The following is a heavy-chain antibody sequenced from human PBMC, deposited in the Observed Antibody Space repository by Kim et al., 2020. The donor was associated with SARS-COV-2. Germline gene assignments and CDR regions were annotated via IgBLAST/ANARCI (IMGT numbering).Heavy chain of an antibody. J-gene: IGHJ4*02. V-gene: IGHV4-30-2*01. CDR3: ASYDSSGYYYDY. Sequence: YYHPPLKRRITMSVDRSKNQFSLKLSSVTAADTAVYYWASYDSSGYYYDYWGQGTLVTVSS. D-gene: IGHD3-22*01.